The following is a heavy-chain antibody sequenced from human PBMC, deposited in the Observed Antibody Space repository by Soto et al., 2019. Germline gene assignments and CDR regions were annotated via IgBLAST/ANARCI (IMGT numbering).Heavy chain of an antibody. CDR3: ARRGSETYYNAVQKDYFDS. D-gene: IGHD3-10*01. J-gene: IGHJ4*02. CDR2: INPNTGGT. Sequence: QVQLVQSGAEVKRPGASVKVSCKASGYTFTGYYIHWVRQAPGQGLEWMGWINPNTGGTNYAQKFQGGVTMTRDTSINTVYLELTRLRYDDTAVYYCARRGSETYYNAVQKDYFDSWGQGTLVTVSS. CDR1: GYTFTGYY. V-gene: IGHV1-2*02.